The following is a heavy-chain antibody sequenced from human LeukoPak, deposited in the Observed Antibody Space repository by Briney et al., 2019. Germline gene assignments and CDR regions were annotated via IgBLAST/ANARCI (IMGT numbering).Heavy chain of an antibody. D-gene: IGHD1-26*01. V-gene: IGHV3-7*01. CDR2: IKQDGSEK. CDR1: GFTFSSYW. CDR3: ARDPYSGTYGNTYYYYMDV. Sequence: GGSLRLSCAASGFTFSSYWMSWVRQAPGKGLEWVANIKQDGSEKYYVDSVKGRFTISRDNAKNSLYLQMNSLRVEDTAVYYCARDPYSGTYGNTYYYYMDVWGKGTTVTISS. J-gene: IGHJ6*03.